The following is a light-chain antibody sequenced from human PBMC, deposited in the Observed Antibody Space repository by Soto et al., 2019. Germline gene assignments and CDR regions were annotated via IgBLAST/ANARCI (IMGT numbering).Light chain of an antibody. CDR3: QQLHSYPIT. Sequence: DIQMTQSPSSLSASVGDRVTITFRASQGISNYIAWYQQKPGKAPKLLIYGASTLQSGVPSRFRGSESGAVFTLTISSLQPEDFATYYCQQLHSYPITFGQGTRLEIK. V-gene: IGKV1-9*01. CDR2: GAS. J-gene: IGKJ5*01. CDR1: QGISNY.